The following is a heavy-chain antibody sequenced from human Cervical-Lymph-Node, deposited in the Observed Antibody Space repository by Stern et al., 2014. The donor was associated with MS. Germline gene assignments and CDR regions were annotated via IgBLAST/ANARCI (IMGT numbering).Heavy chain of an antibody. CDR3: TRGPMASFDF. V-gene: IGHV7-4-1*02. CDR2: INPDTGNP. CDR1: GYPFTSEA. Sequence: QMQLVQSGSELRKPGASVKVSCKASGYPFTSEAMNWVRQAPGQDFEWMGWINPDTGNPTYAQGFAGRFVFSLDASVSTAYLQIRDLKAEDTAVYYCTRGPMASFDFWGQGTLVTVSS. D-gene: IGHD5-24*01. J-gene: IGHJ4*02.